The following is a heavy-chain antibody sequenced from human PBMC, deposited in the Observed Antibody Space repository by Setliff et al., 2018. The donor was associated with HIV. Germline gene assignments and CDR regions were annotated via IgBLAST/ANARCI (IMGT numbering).Heavy chain of an antibody. CDR2: LNAGKGDT. D-gene: IGHD2-8*02. CDR1: GYTFTTYS. J-gene: IGHJ4*02. CDR3: ARGALLAVFDFDH. V-gene: IGHV1-3*03. Sequence: ASVKVSCKASGYTFTTYSMHWVRQAPGQNLEWMGWLNAGKGDTKYSQEFQGRITINWDTSASTAYLELMSLRSEDTAVYYCARGALLAVFDFDHWGQGTMVTVSS.